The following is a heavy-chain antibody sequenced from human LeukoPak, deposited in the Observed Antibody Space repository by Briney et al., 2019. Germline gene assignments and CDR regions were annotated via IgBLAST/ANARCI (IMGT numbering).Heavy chain of an antibody. D-gene: IGHD4-11*01. J-gene: IGHJ4*02. V-gene: IGHV3-53*01. Sequence: GGSLRLSCVVSGFTFSTNFMSWVRQAPGERLEWGSVIYSGGSTYYADSVKGRFTISRDNSKNTLYLQMNSLRAEDTAVYYCARTRVDTTTFDYFDYWGQGTLVTVSS. CDR2: IYSGGST. CDR3: ARTRVDTTTFDYFDY. CDR1: GFTFSTNF.